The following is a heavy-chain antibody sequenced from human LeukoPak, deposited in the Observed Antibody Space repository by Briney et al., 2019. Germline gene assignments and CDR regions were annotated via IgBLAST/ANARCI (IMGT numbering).Heavy chain of an antibody. V-gene: IGHV3-33*06. J-gene: IGHJ4*02. CDR2: IWSDGTEK. CDR1: GFTFSHFG. CDR3: AKDAQRGFDFSNSLES. Sequence: GGSLRLSCTTSGFTFSHFGMRWVRQAPGKGLEWVAVIWSDGTEKYYGDSVKGRFTISRDNSENAVYLHMSSLRVEDTAVYYCAKDAQRGFDFSNSLESWGQGTVVTVSS. D-gene: IGHD4-11*01.